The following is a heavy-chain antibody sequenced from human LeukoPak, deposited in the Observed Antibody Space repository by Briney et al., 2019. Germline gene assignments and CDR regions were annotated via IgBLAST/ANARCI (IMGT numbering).Heavy chain of an antibody. V-gene: IGHV4-59*01. J-gene: IGHJ5*02. CDR3: ARGLGYCSSTSCYGLYNWFDP. D-gene: IGHD2-2*01. Sequence: SSETLSLTCTVSGGSISSYYWSWIRQPPGKGVEWMGYIYYSGSTNYNPSLKRRGTISVDTSKNQFSLKLSSVTAADTAVYYCARGLGYCSSTSCYGLYNWFDPWGQGTLVTVSS. CDR2: IYYSGST. CDR1: GGSISSYY.